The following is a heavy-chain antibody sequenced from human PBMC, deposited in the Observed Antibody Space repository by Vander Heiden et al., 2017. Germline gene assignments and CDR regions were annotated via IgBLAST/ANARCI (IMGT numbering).Heavy chain of an antibody. Sequence: EVQLVESGGGLVKPGGSLRLSCAVSEFISKNAWMSWVRQAPGKGLEWVGRIKSKTDGGTTDYAAPVKGRFTISRDDSKDTLYLQMNSLKTEDTAVYYCTTDPTTKWNNQGWGQGTLVTVSS. V-gene: IGHV3-15*01. J-gene: IGHJ4*02. CDR3: TTDPTTKWNNQG. CDR1: EFISKNAW. CDR2: IKSKTDGGTT. D-gene: IGHD1-20*01.